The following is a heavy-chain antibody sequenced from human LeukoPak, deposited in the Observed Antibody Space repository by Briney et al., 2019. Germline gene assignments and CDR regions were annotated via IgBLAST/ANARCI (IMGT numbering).Heavy chain of an antibody. CDR1: GYTFTGYY. Sequence: ASVKVSCKASGYTFTGYYMHWVRQAPGQGLEWMGWINPNSGGTNYAQKFQGRVSMTRDTSISTAYMELSRLRSDDTAVYYCARGREGDFWSGHTDYYYYYYMDVWGKGTTVTVSS. CDR3: ARGREGDFWSGHTDYYYYYYMDV. V-gene: IGHV1-2*02. CDR2: INPNSGGT. D-gene: IGHD3-3*01. J-gene: IGHJ6*03.